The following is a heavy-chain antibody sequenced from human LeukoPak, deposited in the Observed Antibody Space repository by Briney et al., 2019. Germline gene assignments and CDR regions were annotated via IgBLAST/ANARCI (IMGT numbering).Heavy chain of an antibody. CDR3: AREESDDYVWGSYRYNQGPFDY. D-gene: IGHD3-16*02. Sequence: GASVEVSCSASGYTFTSYGISWVRQAPGQGLEWMGWISAYNGNTNYAQKLQGRVTMTTDTSTSTAYMELRSLRSDDTAVYYCAREESDDYVWGSYRYNQGPFDYWGQGTLVTVSS. J-gene: IGHJ4*02. CDR2: ISAYNGNT. V-gene: IGHV1-18*01. CDR1: GYTFTSYG.